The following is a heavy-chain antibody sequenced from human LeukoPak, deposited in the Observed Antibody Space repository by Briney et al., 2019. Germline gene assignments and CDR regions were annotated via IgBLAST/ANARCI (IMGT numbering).Heavy chain of an antibody. CDR1: GYTFTSYG. J-gene: IGHJ6*03. Sequence: SVKVSFKASGYTFTSYGISWVRPAPGQGLEWMGWIHPNSGGTNYAQKFQGRVTMTRDTSISTAYMELSRLRSDDTAVYYCAREGSGWYEEYYYYYMDVWGKGTTVTVSS. V-gene: IGHV1-2*02. D-gene: IGHD6-19*01. CDR2: IHPNSGGT. CDR3: AREGSGWYEEYYYYYMDV.